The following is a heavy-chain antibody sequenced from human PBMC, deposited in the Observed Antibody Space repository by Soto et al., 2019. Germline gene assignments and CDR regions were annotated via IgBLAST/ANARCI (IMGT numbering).Heavy chain of an antibody. CDR2: IIPIFGTA. CDR3: ARVLRYFDWLSLPLYAMDV. Sequence: SVKVSCKASGGTFSSYAISWVRQAPGQGLEWMGGIIPIFGTANYAQKFQGRVTITADESTSTAYMELSSLRSEDTAVYYCARVLRYFDWLSLPLYAMDVWGPGTTVTLSS. J-gene: IGHJ6*02. D-gene: IGHD3-9*01. V-gene: IGHV1-69*13. CDR1: GGTFSSYA.